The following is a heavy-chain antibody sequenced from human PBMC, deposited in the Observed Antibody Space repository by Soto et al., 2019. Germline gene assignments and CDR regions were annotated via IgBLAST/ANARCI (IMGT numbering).Heavy chain of an antibody. CDR3: ARAQYYYDSSGYYRY. CDR1: GGSFSGYY. J-gene: IGHJ4*02. D-gene: IGHD3-22*01. CDR2: INHSGST. V-gene: IGHV4-34*01. Sequence: ETLSLTCAVYGGSFSGYYWSWIRQPPGKGLEWIGEINHSGSTNYNPSLKSRVTISVDTSKNQFSLKLSSVTAADTAVYYCARAQYYYDSSGYYRYWGQGTLVTVSS.